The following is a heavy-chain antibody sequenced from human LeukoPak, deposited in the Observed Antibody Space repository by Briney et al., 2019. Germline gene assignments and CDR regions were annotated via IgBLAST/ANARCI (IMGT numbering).Heavy chain of an antibody. CDR3: ARGAYCGGDCYSPDY. J-gene: IGHJ4*02. V-gene: IGHV1-18*01. CDR2: ISAYNGNT. D-gene: IGHD2-21*01. CDR1: GYTFTSYG. Sequence: ASVKVSCKASGYTFTSYGISWVRQAPGQGLEWMGWISAYNGNTNYAQKLQGRVTMTTDTSTSTAYMELRSLRSDDTAVYYCARGAYCGGDCYSPDYWGQGTLVTVSS.